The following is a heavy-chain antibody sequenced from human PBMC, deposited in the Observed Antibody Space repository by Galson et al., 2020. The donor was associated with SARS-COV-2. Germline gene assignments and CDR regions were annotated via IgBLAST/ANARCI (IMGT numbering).Heavy chain of an antibody. Sequence: AGGSLRLSCAASGFTFRDYTMIWVRQAPGKGLEWVSSIFGSGSYRYYADSVKGRFTISRDSAKSSLYLQMNSLGADDTAVYYCARDLGPAPMIKWYFDLWGRGALVTVSS. CDR2: IFGSGSYR. CDR1: GFTFRDYT. J-gene: IGHJ2*01. V-gene: IGHV3-21*01. CDR3: ARDLGPAPMIKWYFDL. D-gene: IGHD3-16*01.